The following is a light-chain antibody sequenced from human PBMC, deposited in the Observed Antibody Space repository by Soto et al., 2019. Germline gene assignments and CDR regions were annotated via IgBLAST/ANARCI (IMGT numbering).Light chain of an antibody. CDR3: QQSYSTPTT. CDR1: QSISSY. V-gene: IGKV1-39*01. CDR2: AAS. Sequence: DIHMTQSPSSLSASVMARVTITCRASQSISSYLNWYQQKPGEAPKLVIHAASSLQSGVPSRFSGSGSGTDFTLTISSLQPEDFATYYCQQSYSTPTTFGQGTRLEI. J-gene: IGKJ5*01.